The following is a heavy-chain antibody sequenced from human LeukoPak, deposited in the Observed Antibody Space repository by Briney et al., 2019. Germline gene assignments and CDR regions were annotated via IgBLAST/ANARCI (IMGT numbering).Heavy chain of an antibody. CDR1: GFTLTNHA. CDR2: ISGNGGSR. J-gene: IGHJ6*03. D-gene: IGHD3-9*01. Sequence: GGSLRLSCAASGFTLTNHAMQWVRQAPGKGLEYVSAISGNGGSRYYANSVKGRFTISRDNSKNTVYLQMDSLRAEDMAVYYCARAGVIRYVAWLINYYMDVWGKGTTVTVSS. V-gene: IGHV3-64*01. CDR3: ARAGVIRYVAWLINYYMDV.